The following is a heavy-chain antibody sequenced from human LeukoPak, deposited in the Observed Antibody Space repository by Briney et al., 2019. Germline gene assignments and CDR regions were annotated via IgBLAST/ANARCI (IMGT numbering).Heavy chain of an antibody. Sequence: GGSLRLSCAASGFTFSSSRMLWVRQTPGKGLVWVSSINTDGSTTNYADSVKGRFTISRDNSKNTLYLQMNSLRAEDTAVYYCAKNSGSYYGFDYWGQGTLVTVSS. J-gene: IGHJ4*02. CDR3: AKNSGSYYGFDY. CDR1: GFTFSSSR. V-gene: IGHV3-74*01. D-gene: IGHD1-26*01. CDR2: INTDGSTT.